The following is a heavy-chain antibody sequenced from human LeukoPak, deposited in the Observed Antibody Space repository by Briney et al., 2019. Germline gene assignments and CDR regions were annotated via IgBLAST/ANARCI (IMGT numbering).Heavy chain of an antibody. V-gene: IGHV3-48*03. CDR1: GFTFSSYE. D-gene: IGHD3-10*01. CDR2: ISSSGSTI. Sequence: GGSLRLSCAASGFTFSSYEMNWVRQAPGKGLEWISYISSSGSTIYYADSVKGRFTISRDNAKNSLYLQMNSLRAEDTAVYYCARDPRAYYYGSGNAFDFWGQATMVTVSS. J-gene: IGHJ3*01. CDR3: ARDPRAYYYGSGNAFDF.